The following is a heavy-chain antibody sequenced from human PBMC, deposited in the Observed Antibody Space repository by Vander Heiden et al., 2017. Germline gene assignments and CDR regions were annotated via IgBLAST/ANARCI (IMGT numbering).Heavy chain of an antibody. J-gene: IGHJ6*02. CDR1: GYSFTSYW. D-gene: IGHD5-12*01. CDR2: NYPGDSDT. CDR3: ARLRRWLQLNYYYGMDV. Sequence: EVQLVQSGAEVKKPGESLKISCKGSGYSFTSYWIGWVPQMPGKGLEWMGINYPGDSDTRYSPSFQGQVTISADKSISTAYLQLGSLKASDTAMYYCARLRRWLQLNYYYGMDVWGQGTTVTVSS. V-gene: IGHV5-51*01.